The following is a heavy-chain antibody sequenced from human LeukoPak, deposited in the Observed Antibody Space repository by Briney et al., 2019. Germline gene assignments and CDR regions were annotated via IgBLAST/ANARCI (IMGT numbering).Heavy chain of an antibody. CDR3: ARGSGYTYGYPFDS. V-gene: IGHV4-34*01. Sequence: PSETLSLTCAVYGGSFSGYYWSWIRQPPGKGLEWMGEINHSGSTNYNPSLKSRVTISVDTSKNQFSLKLSSVTAADTAVYYCARGSGYTYGYPFDSWGQGTLVTVSS. D-gene: IGHD5-18*01. CDR1: GGSFSGYY. J-gene: IGHJ4*02. CDR2: INHSGST.